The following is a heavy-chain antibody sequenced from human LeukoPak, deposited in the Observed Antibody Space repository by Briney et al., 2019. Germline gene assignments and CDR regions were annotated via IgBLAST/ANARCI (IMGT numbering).Heavy chain of an antibody. J-gene: IGHJ4*02. V-gene: IGHV3-30*02. D-gene: IGHD6-13*01. CDR3: AKDIRGSTSWYGLDY. CDR1: GFTLSNYN. Sequence: GGSLRLSCVVSGFTLSNYNMHWVRQIPGKGLEWLAFSLFDGSSTKYADSVKGRFTISRDNSKNSLYLQMISLRAEDTALYYCAKDIRGSTSWYGLDYWGQGTLVTVSS. CDR2: SLFDGSST.